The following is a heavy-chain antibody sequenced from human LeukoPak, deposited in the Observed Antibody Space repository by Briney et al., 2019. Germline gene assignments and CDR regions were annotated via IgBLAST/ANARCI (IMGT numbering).Heavy chain of an antibody. Sequence: SVKVSCKASGCTFSSYAISWVRQAPGQGLEWMGGIIPIFGTANYAQKFQGRVTITADESTSTAYMELSRLRSEDTAVYYCARGWGSGSYYFDYWGQGTLVTVSS. V-gene: IGHV1-69*13. CDR2: IIPIFGTA. D-gene: IGHD3-10*01. CDR3: ARGWGSGSYYFDY. CDR1: GCTFSSYA. J-gene: IGHJ4*02.